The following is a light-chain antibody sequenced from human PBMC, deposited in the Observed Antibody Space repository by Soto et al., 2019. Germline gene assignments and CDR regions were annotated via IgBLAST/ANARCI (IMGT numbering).Light chain of an antibody. CDR1: SSDVGGYNY. CDR2: EVS. Sequence: ALAQPASVSGSPGQSITISCTGTSSDVGGYNYVSWYQQHPGKAPKLMIYEVSNRPSGVSNRFSGSKSGNTASLTISGLQAEDEADYYCSSSTSSSTYVFGTGTKVTVL. CDR3: SSSTSSSTYV. J-gene: IGLJ1*01. V-gene: IGLV2-14*01.